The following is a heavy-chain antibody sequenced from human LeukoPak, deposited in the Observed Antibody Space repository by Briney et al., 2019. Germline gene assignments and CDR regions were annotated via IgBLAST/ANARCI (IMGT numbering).Heavy chain of an antibody. CDR3: SRRGKNYYGPGTYY. CDR2: IDPSDSYT. V-gene: IGHV5-10-1*01. Sequence: GESLNFSWKGSGYSFACYWISWVHQMPGKGLEWRGRIDPSDSYTNSGPSFHGHITISDDKSSSTAYLQWSSLKASTTPMYYASRRGKNYYGPGTYYWGQGTLVTVSS. D-gene: IGHD3-10*01. CDR1: GYSFACYW. J-gene: IGHJ4*02.